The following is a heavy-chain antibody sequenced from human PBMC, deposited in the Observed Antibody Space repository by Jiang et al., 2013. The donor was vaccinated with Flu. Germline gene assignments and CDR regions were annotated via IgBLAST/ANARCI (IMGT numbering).Heavy chain of an antibody. Sequence: QTLSLTCAISGDSVSSDSAAWNWVRQSPSRGLEWLGRTYYRSKWYIDYAESVKSRITINPDTSKNQFSLQLNSVTPEDTAVYYCARYYDATGGYLDYWGQGTLVTVSS. CDR2: TYYRSKWYI. J-gene: IGHJ4*02. V-gene: IGHV6-1*01. CDR1: GDSVSSDSAA. CDR3: ARYYDATGGYLDY. D-gene: IGHD4/OR15-4a*01.